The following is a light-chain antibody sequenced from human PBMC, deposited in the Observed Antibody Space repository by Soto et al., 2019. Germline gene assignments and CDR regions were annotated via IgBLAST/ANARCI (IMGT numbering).Light chain of an antibody. V-gene: IGKV1-39*01. J-gene: IGKJ3*01. CDR1: QSISSY. Sequence: DIQMTQSPSSLSASVGDRVTITCRASQSISSYLNWYQQKPGKAPKLLIYAASSLQSGVPSRFSGSGSGTDFTLTINSLQPEDFATYYCQQTYNALTFGPGTKVDIK. CDR3: QQTYNALT. CDR2: AAS.